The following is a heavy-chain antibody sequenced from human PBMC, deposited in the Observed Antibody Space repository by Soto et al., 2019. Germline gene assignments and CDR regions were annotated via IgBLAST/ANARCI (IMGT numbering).Heavy chain of an antibody. J-gene: IGHJ4*02. CDR2: ISSSGGST. Sequence: EVQLLESGGGLVQPGGSLRLSCAASGFTFSSYAMSWVRQAPGKGLEWVSAISSSGGSTYYADSVKGRFTISRDNSKNTLYLQMNSLRGVDTAVYYCAKDSLKYLLLLFYYFDYGGQGTLVSVSS. CDR1: GFTFSSYA. CDR3: AKDSLKYLLLLFYYFDY. D-gene: IGHD2-2*01. V-gene: IGHV3-23*01.